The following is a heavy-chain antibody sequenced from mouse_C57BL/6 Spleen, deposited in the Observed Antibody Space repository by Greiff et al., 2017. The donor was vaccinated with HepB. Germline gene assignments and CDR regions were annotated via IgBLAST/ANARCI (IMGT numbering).Heavy chain of an antibody. Sequence: QVQLKESGAELVKPGASVKISCKASGYAFSSYWMNWVKQRPGKGLEWIGQIYPGDGDTNYNGKFKGKATLTADKSSSTAYMQLSSLTSEDSAVYFCAREGGYYDYDEGFAYWGQGTLVTVSA. V-gene: IGHV1-80*01. CDR2: IYPGDGDT. CDR1: GYAFSSYW. J-gene: IGHJ3*01. D-gene: IGHD2-4*01. CDR3: AREGGYYDYDEGFAY.